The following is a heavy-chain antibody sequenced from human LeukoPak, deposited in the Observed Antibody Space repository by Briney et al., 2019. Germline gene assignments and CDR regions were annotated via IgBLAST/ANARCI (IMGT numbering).Heavy chain of an antibody. CDR3: AKYYYGSGSYPDGFDY. J-gene: IGHJ4*02. Sequence: PGGSLRLSCVASGFDFDNYAMHWVRQPLGKGLEWVAVISHDERTKYYADSMKGRITISRDNSKNTLYLQMNSLRAEDTAVYYCAKYYYGSGSYPDGFDYWGQGTLVTVSS. V-gene: IGHV3-30-3*02. CDR2: ISHDERTK. CDR1: GFDFDNYA. D-gene: IGHD3-10*01.